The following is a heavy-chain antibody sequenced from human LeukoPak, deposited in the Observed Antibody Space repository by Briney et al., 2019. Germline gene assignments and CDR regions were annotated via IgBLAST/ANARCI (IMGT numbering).Heavy chain of an antibody. Sequence: SETLSLTRPVSGGAHKSSYLYWGWSRHPPGKGLEWIGSIYDSGSTYYNPSLKSRVTISVDTSKNQFSLKLNSVTAADTAVYYCARHYGPWGQGTLVTVSS. CDR2: IYDSGST. CDR3: ARHYGP. V-gene: IGHV4-39*01. CDR1: GGAHKSSYLY. J-gene: IGHJ5*02. D-gene: IGHD3-10*01.